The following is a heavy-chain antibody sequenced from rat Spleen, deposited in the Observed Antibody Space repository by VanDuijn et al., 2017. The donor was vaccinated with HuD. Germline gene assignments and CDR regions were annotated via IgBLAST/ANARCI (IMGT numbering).Heavy chain of an antibody. CDR2: MNPDGTVT. J-gene: IGHJ2*01. Sequence: EVKLVESGGALVQPGRSLKLSCAASGFTFDDYGMAWVRQAPKNGLEWVANMNPDGTVTFYPDAVKGRFTISRDNAKDTLYLQMDSLRSEDTATYYCARHDYGGYSLDYWGQGVMVTVSS. CDR3: ARHDYGGYSLDY. CDR1: GFTFDDYG. D-gene: IGHD1-11*01. V-gene: IGHV5-7*01.